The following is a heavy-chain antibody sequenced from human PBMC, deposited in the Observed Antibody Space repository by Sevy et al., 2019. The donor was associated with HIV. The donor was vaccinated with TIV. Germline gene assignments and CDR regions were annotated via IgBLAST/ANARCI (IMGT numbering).Heavy chain of an antibody. V-gene: IGHV3-30*18. CDR1: GFTFSSYD. Sequence: GGSLRLSCAASGFTFSSYDMHWVRQAPGKGLEWVAVISYDGSNKYYADSVKGRFTISRDNSKNTLYLQMNSLRAEDTAVYYCAKDREMATIRRYFDYWGQGTLVTVSS. CDR3: AKDREMATIRRYFDY. J-gene: IGHJ4*02. D-gene: IGHD5-12*01. CDR2: ISYDGSNK.